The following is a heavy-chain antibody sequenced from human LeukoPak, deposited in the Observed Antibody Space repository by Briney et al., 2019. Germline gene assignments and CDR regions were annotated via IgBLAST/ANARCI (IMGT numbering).Heavy chain of an antibody. D-gene: IGHD1-26*01. CDR2: IYYSGST. J-gene: IGHJ5*02. Sequence: SETLSLTCTVSGGSISSSSYYWGWIRQPPGKGLEWIGSIYYSGSTYYNPSLKSRVTISVDTSKNQFSLKLSSVTAADTAVYYCARHGASHGSSSFDPWGQGTLVTVSS. V-gene: IGHV4-39*01. CDR1: GGSISSSSYY. CDR3: ARHGASHGSSSFDP.